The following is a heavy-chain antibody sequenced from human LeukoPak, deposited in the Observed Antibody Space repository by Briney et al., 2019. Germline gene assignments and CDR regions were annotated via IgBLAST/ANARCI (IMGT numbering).Heavy chain of an antibody. CDR1: GFTFSSYA. Sequence: GRSLRLSCAASGFTFSSYAIHWVRQAPGKGLECVAVISYDGSNKYYADSVKGRFTISRDNSKNTLYLQMNSLKTEDTAVYYCTSLESTGKDPNGDYWGQGTLVTVSS. CDR2: ISYDGSNK. CDR3: TSLESTGKDPNGDY. D-gene: IGHD1-1*01. V-gene: IGHV3-30-3*01. J-gene: IGHJ4*02.